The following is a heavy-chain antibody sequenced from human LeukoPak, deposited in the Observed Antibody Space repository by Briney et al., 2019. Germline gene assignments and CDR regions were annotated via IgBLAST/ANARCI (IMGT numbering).Heavy chain of an antibody. CDR1: GFTFSSFW. J-gene: IGHJ4*02. V-gene: IGHV3-74*01. CDR2: IHSGGSST. D-gene: IGHD6-19*01. Sequence: GGSLRPSCAASGFTFSSFWMHWVRQAPGKGLEWISHIHSGGSSTSYADSVKGRFTISRDNAKNTVYLQMNSLRVEDTAVYYCARGGSGCFDYWGQGSLVTVSS. CDR3: ARGGSGCFDY.